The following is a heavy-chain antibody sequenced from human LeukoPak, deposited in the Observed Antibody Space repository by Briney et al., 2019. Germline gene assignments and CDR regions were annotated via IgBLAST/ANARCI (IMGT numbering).Heavy chain of an antibody. D-gene: IGHD1-26*01. CDR2: ISSSSSYI. V-gene: IGHV3-21*01. CDR3: ARGQTPSGSYYMDV. J-gene: IGHJ6*03. Sequence: GGSLRLSCAASGFTFSSYSMNWVRQAPGKGLEWVSSISSSSSYIYYADSVKGRFTISRDNAKNSLYLQMNSLRAEDTAVYYCARGQTPSGSYYMDVWGKGTTVTVSS. CDR1: GFTFSSYS.